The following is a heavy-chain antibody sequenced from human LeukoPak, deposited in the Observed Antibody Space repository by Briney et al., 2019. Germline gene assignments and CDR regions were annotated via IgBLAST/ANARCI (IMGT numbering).Heavy chain of an antibody. Sequence: PSETLSLTCAVYGGSFSAYYWSWIRQPPGKGLEWIGEINHSGSTNYNPSLKSRVTISVDTSKNQFSLKLSSVTAADTTVFYCARGRLPPRSAFDIWGQGTMVTVSS. CDR2: INHSGST. CDR3: ARGRLPPRSAFDI. CDR1: GGSFSAYY. J-gene: IGHJ3*02. V-gene: IGHV4-34*01.